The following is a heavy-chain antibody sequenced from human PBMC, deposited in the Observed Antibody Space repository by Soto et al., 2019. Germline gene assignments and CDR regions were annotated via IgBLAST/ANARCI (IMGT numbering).Heavy chain of an antibody. CDR1: GGTFSGYF. V-gene: IGHV4-34*08. CDR2: IEHNGNN. Sequence: TLSLTCAVYGGTFSGYFWSWVRQPPGKGLEWIGEIEHNGNNNINPSLKSRVTMSVDTSKNQISLTLTSVTAADTAVYYCARDFRYFPYWGQGTLVTVSS. J-gene: IGHJ4*02. CDR3: ARDFRYFPY. D-gene: IGHD3-10*01.